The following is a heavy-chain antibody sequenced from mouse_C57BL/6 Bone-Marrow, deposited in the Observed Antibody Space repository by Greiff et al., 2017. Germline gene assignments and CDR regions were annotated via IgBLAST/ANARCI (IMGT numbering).Heavy chain of an antibody. V-gene: IGHV2-2*01. CDR2: IWSGGST. CDR1: GFSLTSYG. J-gene: IGHJ3*01. CDR3: ASPLGAY. Sequence: QVQLKQSGPGLVQPSQSLSITCTVSGFSLTSYGVHWVRQCPGKGLEWLGVIWSGGSTDYNAAFISRLSISKDNSKSQVFFKMNSLQADDTAIYYCASPLGAYWGQGTLVTVSA.